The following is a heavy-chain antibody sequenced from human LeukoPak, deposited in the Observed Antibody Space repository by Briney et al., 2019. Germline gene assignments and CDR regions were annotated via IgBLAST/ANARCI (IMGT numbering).Heavy chain of an antibody. D-gene: IGHD5-18*01. V-gene: IGHV3-74*01. CDR3: TRDAVDTANAV. Sequence: GGSLRLSCAASGFTFTTYWMHWVRQAPGKGLVWVSHINSDGSITSYADSVKGRFTISRDNAKNTLYLQMNSLRAEDTAVYYCTRDAVDTANAVWGQGTTVTVSS. CDR1: GFTFTTYW. CDR2: INSDGSIT. J-gene: IGHJ6*02.